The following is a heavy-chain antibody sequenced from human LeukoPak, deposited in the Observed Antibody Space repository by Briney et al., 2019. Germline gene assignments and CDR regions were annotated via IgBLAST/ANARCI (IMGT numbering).Heavy chain of an antibody. J-gene: IGHJ4*02. V-gene: IGHV4-34*01. CDR2: INHSGST. D-gene: IGHD6-6*01. CDR1: GVSFSGYY. Sequence: SETLSLTCAVYGVSFSGYYWSWIRQPPGKGLEWIGEINHSGSTNYNPSLKSRVTISVDTSKNQFSLKLSSVTAADTAVYYCASLSYSSSPKADYWGQGTLVTVSS. CDR3: ASLSYSSSPKADY.